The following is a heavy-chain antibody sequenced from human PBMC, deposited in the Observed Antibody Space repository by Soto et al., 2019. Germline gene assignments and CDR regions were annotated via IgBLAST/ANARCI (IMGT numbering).Heavy chain of an antibody. CDR2: IKQDGSEK. CDR1: GFTFSTYW. V-gene: IGHV3-7*01. D-gene: IGHD3-10*01. J-gene: IGHJ4*02. Sequence: GGSLRLSCAASGFTFSTYWMGWVRQAPGKGLEWVANIKQDGSEKYYVDSVKGRFTISRDNAKNSLYLQMNSLRAEDTAVYYCARDEKYYYGSGPVGGQGTLVTVSS. CDR3: ARDEKYYYGSGPV.